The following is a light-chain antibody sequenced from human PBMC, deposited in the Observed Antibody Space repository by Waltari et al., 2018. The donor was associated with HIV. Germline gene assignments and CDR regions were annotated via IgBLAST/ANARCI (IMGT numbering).Light chain of an antibody. CDR3: AAWDDSLSGAV. CDR1: SSNIGSNY. V-gene: IGLV1-47*01. Sequence: QSVLTQPPSASGTPGQRVTISCSGSSSNIGSNYVYWYQQLPGTAPKLLISRNNQRPSGAPDRFSGSKSGTSASLAISGLRSEDEADYYCAAWDDSLSGAVFGGGTQLTVL. CDR2: RNN. J-gene: IGLJ7*01.